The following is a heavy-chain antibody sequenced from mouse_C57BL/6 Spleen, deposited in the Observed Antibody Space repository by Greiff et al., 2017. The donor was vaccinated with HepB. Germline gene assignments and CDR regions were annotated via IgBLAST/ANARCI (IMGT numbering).Heavy chain of an antibody. CDR3: ARGGLLLRSLYYFDY. Sequence: QVQLKQPGTELVKPGASVKLSCKASGYTFTSYWMHWVKQRPGQGLEWIGNINPSNGGTNYNEKFKSKATLTVDKSSSTAYMQLSSLTSEDSAVYYCARGGLLLRSLYYFDYWGQGTTLTVSS. CDR1: GYTFTSYW. J-gene: IGHJ2*01. V-gene: IGHV1-53*01. CDR2: INPSNGGT. D-gene: IGHD1-1*01.